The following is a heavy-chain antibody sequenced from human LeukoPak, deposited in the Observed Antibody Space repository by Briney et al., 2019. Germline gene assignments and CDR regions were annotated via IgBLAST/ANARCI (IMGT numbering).Heavy chain of an antibody. CDR2: ISSSSSYI. J-gene: IGHJ3*02. CDR3: ARDRIIYGDYGDAFDI. Sequence: GWSLRLSCAASGFTFSRYSMNWVRQAPGRGLEWVSSISSSSSYIYYADSLKGRFTISRDNAKNSLYLQMNSLRAEDTAVYFCARDRIIYGDYGDAFDIWGQGTMVTVSS. CDR1: GFTFSRYS. V-gene: IGHV3-21*01. D-gene: IGHD4-17*01.